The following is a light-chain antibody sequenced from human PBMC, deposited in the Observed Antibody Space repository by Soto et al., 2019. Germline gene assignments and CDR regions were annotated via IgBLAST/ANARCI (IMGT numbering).Light chain of an antibody. V-gene: IGLV1-40*01. CDR3: QSYDSSLSGYL. Sequence: QSVLTQPPSVSGAPGQRVTISCTGSSSNIGAGYHVHWYQHLPGTAPKLLISGNTNRPSGVPDRFSGSKSGTSASLAITGLQADDEADYYCQSYDSSLSGYLFGGGTKLTVL. J-gene: IGLJ3*02. CDR2: GNT. CDR1: SSNIGAGYH.